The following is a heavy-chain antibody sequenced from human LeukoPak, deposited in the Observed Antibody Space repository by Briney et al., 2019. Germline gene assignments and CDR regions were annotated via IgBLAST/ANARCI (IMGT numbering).Heavy chain of an antibody. CDR2: ISYDGSNK. V-gene: IGHV3-30*03. J-gene: IGHJ4*02. Sequence: GRSLRLSCAASGFTFSSYGMHWVRQAPGKGLEWVAVISYDGSNKYYADSVKGRFTISRDNSKNTLYLQMNSLRAEDTAVYYCALSSSWYGGFFDYWAQGTLVTVSS. D-gene: IGHD6-13*01. CDR1: GFTFSSYG. CDR3: ALSSSWYGGFFDY.